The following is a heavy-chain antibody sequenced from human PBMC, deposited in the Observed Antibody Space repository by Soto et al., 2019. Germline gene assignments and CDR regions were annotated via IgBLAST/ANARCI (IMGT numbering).Heavy chain of an antibody. CDR2: IYPGDSDT. CDR3: GTWRGSSWFDY. D-gene: IGHD2-2*01. CDR1: GYSFSSQW. J-gene: IGHJ4*02. Sequence: AESLKISCKGSGYSFSSQWNAWVRQMPGKGLEWMGIIYPGDSDTRYSPTFVGQVTISVDRSINTAYLRWSSLKASDTAIYYCGTWRGSSWFDYWGPGTLVTVSS. V-gene: IGHV5-51*01.